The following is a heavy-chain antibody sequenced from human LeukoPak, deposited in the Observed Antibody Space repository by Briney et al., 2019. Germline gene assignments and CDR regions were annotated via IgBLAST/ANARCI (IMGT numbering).Heavy chain of an antibody. CDR3: ARDVAMASATGDDY. J-gene: IGHJ4*02. CDR2: INPNSGGT. V-gene: IGHV1-2*02. D-gene: IGHD6-19*01. CDR1: GYTFTGYY. Sequence: ASVKVSCKASGYTFTGYYMHWVRQAPGQGLEWMGWINPNSGGTNYAQKFQGRVTMTGDTSISTAYLELSRLRSDDTAVYYCARDVAMASATGDDYWGQGTLVTVSS.